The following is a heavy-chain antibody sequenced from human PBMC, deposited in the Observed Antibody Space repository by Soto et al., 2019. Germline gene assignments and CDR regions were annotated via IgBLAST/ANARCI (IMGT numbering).Heavy chain of an antibody. CDR2: ILYNGDT. V-gene: IGHV4-59*01. CDR3: ARDIGYYYDSSGSPAFDI. J-gene: IGHJ3*02. Sequence: PSETLSLTCTVSGGSINSYYWGWIRQPPGRGLEWIGYILYNGDTKYNPSLNSRVTISVDTSKNQFSLRLTSVTAADTAVYYCARDIGYYYDSSGSPAFDIWGQGTMVTVS. CDR1: GGSINSYY. D-gene: IGHD3-22*01.